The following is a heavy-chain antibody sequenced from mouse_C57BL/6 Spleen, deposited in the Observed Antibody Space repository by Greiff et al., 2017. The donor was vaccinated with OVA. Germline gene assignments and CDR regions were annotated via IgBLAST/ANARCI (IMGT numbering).Heavy chain of an antibody. Sequence: EVKVVESGPELVKPGASVKISCKASGYSFTDYNMNWVKQSNGKSLEWIGVINPNYGTTSYNQKFKGKATLTVDQSSSTAYMQLNSLTSEDSAVYYCASGYYGSSYFDYWGQGTTLTVSS. CDR3: ASGYYGSSYFDY. CDR1: GYSFTDYN. D-gene: IGHD1-1*01. CDR2: INPNYGTT. V-gene: IGHV1-39*01. J-gene: IGHJ2*01.